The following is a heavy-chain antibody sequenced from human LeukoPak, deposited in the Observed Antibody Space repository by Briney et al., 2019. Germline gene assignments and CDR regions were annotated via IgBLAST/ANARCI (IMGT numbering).Heavy chain of an antibody. V-gene: IGHV1-24*01. CDR3: ATVTEGYSSSWYPPGYFDY. Sequence: ASVKVSCKVSGYTLTELSMHWVRQAPGKGLEWMGGFDPEDGETIYAQKFQGRVTMTEDTSTDTAYMELSSLRSEDTAVYYCATVTEGYSSSWYPPGYFDYWGQGILVTVSS. D-gene: IGHD6-13*01. CDR1: GYTLTELS. CDR2: FDPEDGET. J-gene: IGHJ4*02.